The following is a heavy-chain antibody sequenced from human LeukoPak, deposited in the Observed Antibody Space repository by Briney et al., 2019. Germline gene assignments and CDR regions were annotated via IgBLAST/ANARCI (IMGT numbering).Heavy chain of an antibody. CDR3: AKEVEQGVPAAIGLYDY. V-gene: IGHV3-23*01. CDR1: GFTFSSYA. D-gene: IGHD2-2*01. Sequence: GGSLRLSCTASGFTFSSYAMSWVRQAPGKGLEWVSAISGSGGSTYYADSVKGRFTISRDNSKNTLYLQMNSLRAEDTAVYYCAKEVEQGVPAAIGLYDYWGQGTLVTVSS. J-gene: IGHJ4*02. CDR2: ISGSGGST.